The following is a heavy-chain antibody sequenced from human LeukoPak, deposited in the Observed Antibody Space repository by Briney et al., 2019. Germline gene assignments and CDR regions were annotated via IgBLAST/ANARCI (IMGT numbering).Heavy chain of an antibody. D-gene: IGHD6-19*01. CDR2: IYSGGNT. CDR3: ARGDSSGYYYFDY. J-gene: IGHJ4*02. V-gene: IGHV3-53*01. CDR1: GFTISSNY. Sequence: GGSLRLSCAASGFTISSNYMSWVRQAPGKGLEWVSVIYSGGNTYYADSVKGRFTISRDNSKNTLYLQMNSLRAEDTVVYYCARGDSSGYYYFDYWGQGTLVTVSS.